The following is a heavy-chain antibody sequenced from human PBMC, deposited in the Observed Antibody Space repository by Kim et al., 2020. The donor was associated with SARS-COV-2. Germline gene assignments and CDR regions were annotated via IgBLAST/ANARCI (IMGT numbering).Heavy chain of an antibody. D-gene: IGHD3-9*01. CDR3: TRDPSQLTGYSAFDY. V-gene: IGHV3-49*04. J-gene: IGHJ4*02. Sequence: GGSLRLSCTASGFTFGDYAMSWVRQAPGKGLEWVGFIRSKAYGGTTEYAASVKGRFTISRDDSKSIAYLQMNRLKTEDTAVYYCTRDPSQLTGYSAFDYWGQGTLVTVSS. CDR1: GFTFGDYA. CDR2: IRSKAYGGTT.